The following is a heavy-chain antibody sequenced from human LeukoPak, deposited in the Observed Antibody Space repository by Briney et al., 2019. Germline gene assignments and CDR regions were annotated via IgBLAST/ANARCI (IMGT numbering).Heavy chain of an antibody. CDR1: GFTFSSYG. CDR2: ISYDGSNK. D-gene: IGHD2-15*01. V-gene: IGHV3-30*18. J-gene: IGHJ4*02. CDR3: AKAPGGGIYFDY. Sequence: PGRSLRLSCAASGFTFSSYGMHWVRQAPGKGLEWVAVISYDGSNKYYADSVKGRFTISRDNSKNTLYLQMNSLRAEDTAVYYCAKAPGGGIYFDYWGQGTLVTVSS.